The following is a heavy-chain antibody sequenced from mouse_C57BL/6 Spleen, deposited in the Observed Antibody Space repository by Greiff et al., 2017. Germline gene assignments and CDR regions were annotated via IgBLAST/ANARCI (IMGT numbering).Heavy chain of an antibody. J-gene: IGHJ3*01. CDR2: IRLKSDNYAT. D-gene: IGHD4-1*01. CDR3: TGWDGDWFAY. CDR1: GFPFSNYW. Sequence: EVKLQASGGGSVQPGGSMKLFCVASGFPFSNYWLKWVRPSPKKGLELVAQIRLKSDNYATHYAESVKGRFTISRDVSKSSDYLQLNNLRAEDTGSYYGTGWDGDWFAYWGQGTLVTVSA. V-gene: IGHV6-3*01.